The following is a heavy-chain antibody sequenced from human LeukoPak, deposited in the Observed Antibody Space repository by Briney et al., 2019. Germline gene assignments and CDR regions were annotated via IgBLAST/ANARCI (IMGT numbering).Heavy chain of an antibody. J-gene: IGHJ4*02. Sequence: GGSLRLSCAASGFPFNAYWMTWVRQAPGKGLEWVANIRQDGDTKYYVDSVKGRFTISRDNAMNSLYLQMNSLRAEDTAVYYCAKIRKLAYYYDILGYWGQGTLVTVSS. CDR3: AKIRKLAYYYDILGY. CDR1: GFPFNAYW. V-gene: IGHV3-7*03. D-gene: IGHD3-22*01. CDR2: IRQDGDTK.